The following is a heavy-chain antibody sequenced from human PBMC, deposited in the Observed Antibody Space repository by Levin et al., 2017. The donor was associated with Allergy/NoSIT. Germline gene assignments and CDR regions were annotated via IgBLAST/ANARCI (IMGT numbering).Heavy chain of an antibody. V-gene: IGHV3-9*01. CDR3: TKAGSYGSYYYHVDV. CDR1: GFTFDDHA. Sequence: GGSLRLSCAASGFTFDDHAMHWFRQAPGKGLEWVSGISWNSDTIGYADSVKGRFTISRDSAKTSLYLQMHSLRPEDTALYYCTKAGSYGSYYYHVDVWGQGTTVTVSS. J-gene: IGHJ6*02. CDR2: ISWNSDTI. D-gene: IGHD5-18*01.